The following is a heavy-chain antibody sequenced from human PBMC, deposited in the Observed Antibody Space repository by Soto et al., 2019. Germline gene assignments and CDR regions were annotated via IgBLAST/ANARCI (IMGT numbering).Heavy chain of an antibody. CDR1: GGSISSGGYY. Sequence: SETLFLTCTVSGGSISSGGYYWSWIRQHPGKGLEWIGYIYYSGSTYYNPSLKSRVTISVDTSKNQFSLKLSSVTAADTAVYYCARRTTSVSLYYFDYWGQGTLVTVSS. J-gene: IGHJ4*02. CDR3: ARRTTSVSLYYFDY. V-gene: IGHV4-31*03. CDR2: IYYSGST. D-gene: IGHD4-4*01.